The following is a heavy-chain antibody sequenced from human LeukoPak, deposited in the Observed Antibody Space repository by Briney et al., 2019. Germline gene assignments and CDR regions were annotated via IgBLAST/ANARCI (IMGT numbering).Heavy chain of an antibody. Sequence: ASVKVSCKASGYTFTSYDINWVRQATGQGLEWMGWMSPNSGNTGYAQKFQGRVTMTRNTSISTAYMELSSLRSEDTAVYYCARAGDSSGYHCYYYYYMDVWGKGTTVTVSS. D-gene: IGHD3-22*01. CDR3: ARAGDSSGYHCYYYYYMDV. CDR1: GYTFTSYD. V-gene: IGHV1-8*01. J-gene: IGHJ6*03. CDR2: MSPNSGNT.